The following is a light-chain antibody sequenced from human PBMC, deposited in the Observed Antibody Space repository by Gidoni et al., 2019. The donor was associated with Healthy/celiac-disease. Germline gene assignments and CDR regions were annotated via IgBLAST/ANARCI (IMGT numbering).Light chain of an antibody. J-gene: IGKJ4*01. V-gene: IGKV3-11*01. CDR2: DAS. CDR1: QSVSSY. CDR3: QQRSNWAPX. Sequence: EIVLTQSPATLSLSPGERATLSCRASQSVSSYLAWYQQKPGQAPRLLIYDASNRATGIPARFSGSGSGTDFTLTISSLEPEDFAVYYCQQRSNWAPXXXGGTKVEIK.